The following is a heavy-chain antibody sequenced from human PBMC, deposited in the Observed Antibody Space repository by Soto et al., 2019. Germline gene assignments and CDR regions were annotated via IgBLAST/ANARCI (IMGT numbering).Heavy chain of an antibody. Sequence: PGGSLRLSCAASGFTFSSYAMHWVRQAPGKGLERVAVISYDGSNKYYADSVKGRFTISRDNSKNTLYLQMNSLRAEDTAVYYCARDMPSTAASCYAGFCYYYGMDVWGQGTTVTVSS. CDR2: ISYDGSNK. CDR1: GFTFSSYA. V-gene: IGHV3-30-3*01. D-gene: IGHD2-2*01. J-gene: IGHJ6*02. CDR3: ARDMPSTAASCYAGFCYYYGMDV.